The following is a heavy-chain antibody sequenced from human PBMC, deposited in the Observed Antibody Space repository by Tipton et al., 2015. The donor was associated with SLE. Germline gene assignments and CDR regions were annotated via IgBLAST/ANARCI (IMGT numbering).Heavy chain of an antibody. CDR1: GGSISSYY. Sequence: TLSLTCTVSGGSISSYYWSWIRQPPGKGLEWIGYIYYSGSTNYNPSLKSRVTISVDKSKNQFSLKLSSVTAADTAVYYCARGGSVFGVVLNWFDPWGQGTLVTVSA. D-gene: IGHD3-3*01. J-gene: IGHJ5*02. CDR3: ARGGSVFGVVLNWFDP. CDR2: IYYSGST. V-gene: IGHV4-59*01.